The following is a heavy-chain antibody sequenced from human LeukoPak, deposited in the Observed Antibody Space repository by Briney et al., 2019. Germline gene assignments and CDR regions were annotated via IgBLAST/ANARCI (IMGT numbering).Heavy chain of an antibody. D-gene: IGHD3-3*01. CDR2: LNSDGSIT. CDR3: ARSEWLPRD. J-gene: IGHJ4*02. Sequence: GGSLRLSCAASGFTFINYCMHGGRQAPGKGLVWVSRLNSDGSITNYADSVKGRFTISRDNAKNTLYLQMNSLRAEDTAVYYCARSEWLPRDWGQGTLVSVPA. V-gene: IGHV3-74*01. CDR1: GFTFINYC.